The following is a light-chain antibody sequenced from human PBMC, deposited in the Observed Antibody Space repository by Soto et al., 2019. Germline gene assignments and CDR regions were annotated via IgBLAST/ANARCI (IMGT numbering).Light chain of an antibody. Sequence: EIVLTQSPATLSLSPGERATLSCRASQSLSSYLAWYQQKPGQAPRLLIYDASNRATGIPARFSGSGSGTDFTLTINSLEPEDFAVYYCQQRSSWQWTFGQGTKVDIK. CDR1: QSLSSY. CDR2: DAS. CDR3: QQRSSWQWT. V-gene: IGKV3-11*01. J-gene: IGKJ1*01.